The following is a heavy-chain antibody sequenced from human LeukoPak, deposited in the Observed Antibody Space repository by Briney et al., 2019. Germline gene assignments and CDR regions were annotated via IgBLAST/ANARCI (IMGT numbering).Heavy chain of an antibody. V-gene: IGHV4-34*01. J-gene: IGHJ6*03. CDR2: INHSGST. CDR1: GGSSSGYY. D-gene: IGHD2-2*01. Sequence: SETLSLTCAVYGGSSSGYYWSWIRQPPGKGLEWIGEINHSGSTNYNPSLKSRVTISVDTSKNQFSLKLSSVTAADTAVYYCARGVLDCSSTSCRYYYYYMDVWGKGTTVTVSS. CDR3: ARGVLDCSSTSCRYYYYYMDV.